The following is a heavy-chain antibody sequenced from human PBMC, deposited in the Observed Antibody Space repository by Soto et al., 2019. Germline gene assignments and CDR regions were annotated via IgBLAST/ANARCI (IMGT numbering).Heavy chain of an antibody. V-gene: IGHV3-30*04. J-gene: IGHJ4*02. CDR2: ISHDGKTT. D-gene: IGHD6-6*01. CDR1: GFTFSNFA. Sequence: QVLLVESGGGVVQSGRSLRLSCAVSGFTFSNFAMHWIRQAPGKGPEWVAVISHDGKTTHYAESVKGRFTVSRDNSMKTLYVQRTGLRPEDTAVYYCAKGAFYSSSSKLPSLGWGQGTLVTVSS. CDR3: AKGAFYSSSSKLPSLG.